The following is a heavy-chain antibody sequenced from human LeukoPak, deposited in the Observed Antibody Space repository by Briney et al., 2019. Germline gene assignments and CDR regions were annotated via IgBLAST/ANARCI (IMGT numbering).Heavy chain of an antibody. CDR3: ARDQGGYYYDSSGSPASWFDY. D-gene: IGHD3-22*01. V-gene: IGHV1-18*01. J-gene: IGHJ4*02. Sequence: GASVKVSCKASGYTFTSYGISWVRQAPGQGLEWMGWISAYNGNTNYAQKLQGRVTMTTDTSTSTVYMELSSLRSEDTAVYYCARDQGGYYYDSSGSPASWFDYWGQGTLVTVSS. CDR2: ISAYNGNT. CDR1: GYTFTSYG.